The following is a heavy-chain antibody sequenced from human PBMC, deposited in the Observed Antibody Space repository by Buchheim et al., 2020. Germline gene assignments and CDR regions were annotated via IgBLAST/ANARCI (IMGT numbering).Heavy chain of an antibody. CDR3: AYSSGWDAEYFQH. CDR1: GGSISSHY. J-gene: IGHJ1*01. D-gene: IGHD6-19*01. V-gene: IGHV4-59*11. CDR2: IYYSGST. Sequence: QVQLQESGPGLVKPSETLSLSCNVSGGSISSHYWSWIRQPPGKGLEWIGYIYYSGSTNYNPSLKGRVTISVDTSKNQFFLKLNSVTAADTAVYYCAYSSGWDAEYFQHWGQGTL.